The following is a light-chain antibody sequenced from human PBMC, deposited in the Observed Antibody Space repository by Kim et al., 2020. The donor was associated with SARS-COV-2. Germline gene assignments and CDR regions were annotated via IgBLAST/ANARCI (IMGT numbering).Light chain of an antibody. CDR1: QSLLHTNGYTY. CDR3: MQTLHSPLA. CDR2: LGF. J-gene: IGKJ4*01. V-gene: IGKV2-28*01. Sequence: PASISCRSSQSLLHTNGYTYLDWYLQKPGQSPQLLIYLGFNRASGVPDRFSGSGSGTDFTLKISRVEAEDVGVYYCMQTLHSPLAFGGGTKVDIK.